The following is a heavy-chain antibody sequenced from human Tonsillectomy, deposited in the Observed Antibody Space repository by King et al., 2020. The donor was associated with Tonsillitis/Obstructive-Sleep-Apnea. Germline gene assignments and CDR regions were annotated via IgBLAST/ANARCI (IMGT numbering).Heavy chain of an antibody. J-gene: IGHJ4*02. CDR3: ARGWNSVVWYFDY. V-gene: IGHV3-30*04. CDR1: GFTFSSYA. CDR2: ISYDESNK. D-gene: IGHD1-7*01. Sequence: VQLVDSGGGVVQPGRSLRLSCAASGFTFSSYAMHWVRQAPGKGLEWVAVISYDESNKYYADSVKGRFTISRDNSKNTLYLQMNSLRAEDTAIYYCARGWNSVVWYFDYWGQGALVTVSS.